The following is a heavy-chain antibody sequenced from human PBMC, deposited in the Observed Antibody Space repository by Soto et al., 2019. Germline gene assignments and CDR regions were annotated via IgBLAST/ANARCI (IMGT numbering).Heavy chain of an antibody. Sequence: EVQLLQSGGDLVQPGGCLRLSCAASGFTFSNYAMSWVRQAPGEGLEWVASISGSGATTYYADSVKGRFTISRDNSKNTLHLQMNTLRDEATPLYYSAKEEQYSGNHCLFNYWGQGTLVTVSS. CDR1: GFTFSNYA. CDR2: ISGSGATT. V-gene: IGHV3-23*01. J-gene: IGHJ4*02. CDR3: AKEEQYSGNHCLFNY. D-gene: IGHD1-26*01.